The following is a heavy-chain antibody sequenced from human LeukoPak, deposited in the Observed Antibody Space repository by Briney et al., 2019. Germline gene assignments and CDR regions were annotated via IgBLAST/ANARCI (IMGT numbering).Heavy chain of an antibody. V-gene: IGHV3-23*01. CDR3: AKVEFEGLQYYYYYYMDV. CDR1: GFTFSSYA. J-gene: IGHJ6*03. CDR2: ISGSGGST. Sequence: GGSLRLSCAASGFTFSSYAMSWVRQAPGKGLEWVSAISGSGGSTYYADSVKGRFTISRDNSKNTLYLQMNSLRAEDTAVYYCAKVEFEGLQYYYYYYMDVWGKGTTVTVSS. D-gene: IGHD4-11*01.